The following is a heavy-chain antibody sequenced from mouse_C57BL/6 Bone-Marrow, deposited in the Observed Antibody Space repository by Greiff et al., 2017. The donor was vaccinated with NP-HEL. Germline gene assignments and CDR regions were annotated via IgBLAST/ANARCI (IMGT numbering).Heavy chain of an antibody. D-gene: IGHD1-1*01. CDR1: GYTFTDYY. Sequence: QVQLQQSGAELVRPGASVKLSCKASGYTFTDYYINWVKQRPGQGLEWIARIYPGSGNTYYNEKFKGTATLTAEKSSSTAYMQLSSLTSEDSAVYFCARSGLLLRRGFAYWGQGTLVTVSA. CDR2: IYPGSGNT. CDR3: ARSGLLLRRGFAY. V-gene: IGHV1-76*01. J-gene: IGHJ3*01.